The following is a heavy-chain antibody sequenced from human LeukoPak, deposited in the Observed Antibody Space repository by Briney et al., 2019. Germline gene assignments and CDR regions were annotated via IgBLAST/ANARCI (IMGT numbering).Heavy chain of an antibody. CDR2: ISGSGGST. CDR3: TTLGWFGELPY. Sequence: GGSLRLSCAASGFTFSSYAMSWVRQAPGKGLEWVSAISGSGGSTYYADSVKGWFTISRDNSKNTLYLQMNSLRAEDTAVYYCTTLGWFGELPYWGQGTLVTVSS. V-gene: IGHV3-23*01. CDR1: GFTFSSYA. J-gene: IGHJ4*02. D-gene: IGHD3-10*01.